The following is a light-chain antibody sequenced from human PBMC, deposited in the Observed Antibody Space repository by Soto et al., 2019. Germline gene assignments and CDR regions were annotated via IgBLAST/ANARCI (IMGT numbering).Light chain of an antibody. CDR1: SSNIGSKT. Sequence: QSVLTQPPSASGTPGQRVTISCSGSSSNIGSKTVNWYQQLPGTAPKLLIYSDNQRPSGVPDRFSGSKSGTSASLAISGLQSEDEAEYYCAAWVDSLNGNWVFGGGTKVNVL. CDR3: AAWVDSLNGNWV. J-gene: IGLJ3*02. CDR2: SDN. V-gene: IGLV1-44*01.